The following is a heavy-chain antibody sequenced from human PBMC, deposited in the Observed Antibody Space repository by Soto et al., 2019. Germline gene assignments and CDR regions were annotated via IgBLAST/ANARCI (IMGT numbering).Heavy chain of an antibody. CDR2: VYWNDDK. D-gene: IGHD1-1*01. V-gene: IGHV2-5*01. Sequence: QITLKGSGPTLVKPTQTLTLTCTLSGISLSTSGVGLGWIRQTPGQALEWLALVYWNDDKHYSPSLKSRLTITKDTSKNQAILTMTNMDPVDTATYYCARGLATLPVFAFDIWGQGTVVTVSS. CDR1: GISLSTSGVG. CDR3: ARGLATLPVFAFDI. J-gene: IGHJ3*02.